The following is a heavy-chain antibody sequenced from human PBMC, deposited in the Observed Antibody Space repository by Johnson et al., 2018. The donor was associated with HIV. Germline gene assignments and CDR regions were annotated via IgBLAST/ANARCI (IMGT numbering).Heavy chain of an antibody. CDR2: IKQDGSER. D-gene: IGHD1-20*01. J-gene: IGHJ3*02. V-gene: IGHV3-7*01. Sequence: VLLVESGGGLVQPGGSLRLSCAASGFSFSFYWMSWVRQAPGKGLEWVANIKQDGSERYYVDSVKGRFTISRDNSKNTLYLQMNSLRAEDTAVYYCAREMYNWNDRSDAFDIWGQGTVVTVSS. CDR1: GFSFSFYW. CDR3: AREMYNWNDRSDAFDI.